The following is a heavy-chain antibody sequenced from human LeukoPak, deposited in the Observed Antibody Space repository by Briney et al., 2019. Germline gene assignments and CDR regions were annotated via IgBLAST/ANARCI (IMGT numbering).Heavy chain of an antibody. Sequence: PSETLSLTCAVSGGSISSGGYSWSWVRQAPGKGLEWVSAISGSGGSTYYADSVKGRFTISRDNSKNTLYLQMNSLRAEDTAVYYCAKGRIAVAPPEDWGQGTLVTVSS. CDR1: GGSISSGGYS. J-gene: IGHJ4*02. CDR2: ISGSGGST. V-gene: IGHV3-23*01. D-gene: IGHD6-19*01. CDR3: AKGRIAVAPPED.